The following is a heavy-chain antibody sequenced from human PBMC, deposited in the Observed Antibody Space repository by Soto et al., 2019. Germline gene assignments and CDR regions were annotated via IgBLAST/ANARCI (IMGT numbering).Heavy chain of an antibody. V-gene: IGHV1-69*13. CDR3: ARVDHSYYYGSGSYSLDY. CDR1: GGTFSSYA. Sequence: ASVKVSCKASGGTFSSYAISWVRQAPGQGLEWMGGIIPIFGTANYAQKFQGRVTITADESTSTAYMELSSLRSEDMAVYYCARVDHSYYYGSGSYSLDYWGQGTLVTVSS. D-gene: IGHD3-10*01. CDR2: IIPIFGTA. J-gene: IGHJ4*02.